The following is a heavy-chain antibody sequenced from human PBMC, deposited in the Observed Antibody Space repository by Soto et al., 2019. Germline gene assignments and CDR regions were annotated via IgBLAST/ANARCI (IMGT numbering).Heavy chain of an antibody. CDR1: GYTFSKYI. Sequence: QVPLVQSGAEVKKPGASVKFSCKASGYTFSKYIIHWVRQAPGQRLEWMGCINAGNGDKKYSQMFRDRVTFTTDTSASTVYMELSSLRSEDTVVYYCARGRGTTAYDAFDIWGQGTMVTVSS. V-gene: IGHV1-3*01. J-gene: IGHJ3*02. CDR2: INAGNGDK. D-gene: IGHD3-10*01. CDR3: ARGRGTTAYDAFDI.